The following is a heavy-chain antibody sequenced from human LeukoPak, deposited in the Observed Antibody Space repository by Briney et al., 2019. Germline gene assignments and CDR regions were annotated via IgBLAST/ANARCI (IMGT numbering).Heavy chain of an antibody. V-gene: IGHV3-48*04. J-gene: IGHJ4*02. D-gene: IGHD3-22*01. CDR2: ISSSSTI. CDR3: ARVGHYYDSSGYYSATNPFDY. Sequence: GGSLRLSCAASGFTFSSYSMNWVRQAPGKGLEWVSYISSSSTIYYADSVKGRFTISRDNAKNSLYLQMNSLRAEDTAVYYCARVGHYYDSSGYYSATNPFDYWGQGTLVTVSS. CDR1: GFTFSSYS.